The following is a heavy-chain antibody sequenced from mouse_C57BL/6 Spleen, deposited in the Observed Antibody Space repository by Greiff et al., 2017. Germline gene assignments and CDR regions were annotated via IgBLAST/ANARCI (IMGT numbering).Heavy chain of an antibody. CDR3: ARGPAWFAY. Sequence: QVQLQQPGAELVRPGSSVKLSCKASGYTFTSYWMDWVKQRPGQGLEWIGNIYPSDSETYYNQKFKDKATLTVDKSSSTAYMQLSSLTSEDSAVYYCARGPAWFAYWGQGTLVTVSA. J-gene: IGHJ3*01. CDR1: GYTFTSYW. CDR2: IYPSDSET. V-gene: IGHV1-61*01.